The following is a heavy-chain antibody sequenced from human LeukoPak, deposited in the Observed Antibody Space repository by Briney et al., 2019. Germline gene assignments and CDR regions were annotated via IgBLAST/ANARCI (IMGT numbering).Heavy chain of an antibody. Sequence: SETLSLTCTASGGSIIISYWSWIRQTPGKGLEWIGDIYYSGSTNYNPSLKSRVTISVDTSKNQFSLKLSSVTAADTAVYYCARHTDIAPSRSSKDWGRAPLVTVSS. CDR3: ARHTDIAPSRSSKD. D-gene: IGHD6-13*01. J-gene: IGHJ4*02. CDR1: GGSIIISY. CDR2: IYYSGST. V-gene: IGHV4-59*08.